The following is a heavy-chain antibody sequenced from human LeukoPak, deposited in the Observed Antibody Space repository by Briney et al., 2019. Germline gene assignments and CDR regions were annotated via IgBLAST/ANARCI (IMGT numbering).Heavy chain of an antibody. V-gene: IGHV7-4-1*02. CDR1: GGTFSSYA. Sequence: ASVKVSCKASGGTFSSYAISWVRQAPGQGLEWMGWINTNTGNPTYAQGFTGRFVFSLDTSVSTAYLQISSLKAEDTAVYYCARDGTYYDILTGSPHDYWGQGTLVTVSS. CDR2: INTNTGNP. J-gene: IGHJ4*02. CDR3: ARDGTYYDILTGSPHDY. D-gene: IGHD3-9*01.